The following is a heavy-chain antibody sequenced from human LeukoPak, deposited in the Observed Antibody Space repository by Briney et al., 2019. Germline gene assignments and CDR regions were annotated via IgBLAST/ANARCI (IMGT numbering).Heavy chain of an antibody. CDR1: GFTFSSYS. CDR2: ISSRSSYI. J-gene: IGHJ4*02. V-gene: IGHV3-21*01. CDR3: ARRDGITGTEDY. D-gene: IGHD1-20*01. Sequence: RTGGSLRLSCAASGFTFSSYSMNWVRQAPGKGLEWVSSISSRSSYIDYADSLKGRFTISRDNAKNSLYLQMNSLGAEDTAVYYCARRDGITGTEDYWGQGTLVTVSS.